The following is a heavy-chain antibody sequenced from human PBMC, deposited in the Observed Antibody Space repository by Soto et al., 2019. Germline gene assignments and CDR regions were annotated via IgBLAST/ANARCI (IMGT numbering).Heavy chain of an antibody. V-gene: IGHV5-10-1*01. Sequence: EYRIVNSWISCLRQMPGKGLEWMGRIDPSDSYTNYSPSFQGHVTISADKSISTAYLQWSSLKASDTAMYYCARWGIEPYQYGMHVWGQGHKVTGS. J-gene: IGHJ6*02. CDR2: IDPSDSYT. CDR1: EYRIVNSW. CDR3: ARWGIEPYQYGMHV. D-gene: IGHD6-13*01.